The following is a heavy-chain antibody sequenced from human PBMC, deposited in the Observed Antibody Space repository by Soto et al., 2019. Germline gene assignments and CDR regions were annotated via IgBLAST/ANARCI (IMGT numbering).Heavy chain of an antibody. V-gene: IGHV1-46*03. CDR1: GNTFSNYY. J-gene: IGHJ4*02. D-gene: IGHD2-21*02. CDR3: ARGGHVVVVTAAFDY. Sequence: QVQLVQSGAEVKKPGASVKVSCKASGNTFSNYYIHWVRQAPGQGLEWMGTINPSGGHTTYAQKFLGRVTMTRDKYPSPLYLELPSLRSEDTAVYYCARGGHVVVVTAAFDYWGQGTLVTVSS. CDR2: INPSGGHT.